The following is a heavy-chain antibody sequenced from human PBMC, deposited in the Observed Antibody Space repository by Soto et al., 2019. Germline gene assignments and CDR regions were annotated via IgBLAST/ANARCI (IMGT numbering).Heavy chain of an antibody. Sequence: EVQLVESGGGLVQPGGYLRLSCAASGFTVGNNYMSWVRQAPGKGLEWVSLIYSGGSTYYADSVKGRFTISRDTSKNTVYLQMSSLRAEDTAVYYCAGHSHKDYWGQGTLVTVSS. V-gene: IGHV3-66*04. CDR3: AGHSHKDY. J-gene: IGHJ4*02. CDR1: GFTVGNNY. CDR2: IYSGGST.